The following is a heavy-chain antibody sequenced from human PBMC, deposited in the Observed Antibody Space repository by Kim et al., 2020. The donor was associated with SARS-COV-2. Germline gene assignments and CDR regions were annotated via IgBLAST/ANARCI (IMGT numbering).Heavy chain of an antibody. D-gene: IGHD3-9*01. Sequence: GGSLRLSCAASGFTFSSYSMNWVRQAPGKGLEWVSSISSSSSYIYYADSVKGRFTISRDNAKNSLYLQMNSLRAEDTAVYYCARGVRYFDWLSTKDEYYFDYWGQGTLVTVSS. CDR2: ISSSSSYI. CDR1: GFTFSSYS. CDR3: ARGVRYFDWLSTKDEYYFDY. V-gene: IGHV3-21*01. J-gene: IGHJ4*02.